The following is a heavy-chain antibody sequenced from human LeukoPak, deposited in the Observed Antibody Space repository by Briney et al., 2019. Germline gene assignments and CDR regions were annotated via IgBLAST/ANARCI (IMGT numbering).Heavy chain of an antibody. V-gene: IGHV1-8*03. CDR2: MNPNSGNT. CDR3: AIRTYYDYVWGSYRGLNMDV. CDR1: GYTFTSYD. D-gene: IGHD3-16*01. Sequence: ASVKVSCKASGYTFTSYDINWVRQATGQGLEWMGWMNPNSGNTGYAQKFQGRVTITRNTAISAAYMELSSLGSEDTAVYYGAIRTYYDYVWGSYRGLNMDVWVKGTTVTVSS. J-gene: IGHJ6*03.